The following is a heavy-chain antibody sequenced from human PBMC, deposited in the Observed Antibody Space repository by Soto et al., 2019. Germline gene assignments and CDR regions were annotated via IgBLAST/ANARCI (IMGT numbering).Heavy chain of an antibody. Sequence: PGGALRLSCAASGFTFSSYAMSWVRQAPGKGLEWVSAISGSGGSTYYADSVKGRFTISRDNSKNTLYLQMNSLRAEDTAVYYCAKAQSPGIAAAGIDYWGQGALVTVSS. J-gene: IGHJ4*02. CDR3: AKAQSPGIAAAGIDY. V-gene: IGHV3-23*01. CDR2: ISGSGGST. CDR1: GFTFSSYA. D-gene: IGHD6-13*01.